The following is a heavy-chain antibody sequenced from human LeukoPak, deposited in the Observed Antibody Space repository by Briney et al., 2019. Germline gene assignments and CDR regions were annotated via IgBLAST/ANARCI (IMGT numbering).Heavy chain of an antibody. D-gene: IGHD1-26*01. CDR3: ARDLTSTSNWEFDY. CDR1: GYTFVDYF. J-gene: IGHJ4*02. V-gene: IGHV1-2*04. Sequence: ASVKVSCKASGYTFVDYFIHWVRQAPGQGLEWMGRINLNTGGAEYAPKFQGWVTMTRDTSISTAYVEVNRLISDDTAVYYCARDLTSTSNWEFDYWGQGTLVIVSS. CDR2: INLNTGGA.